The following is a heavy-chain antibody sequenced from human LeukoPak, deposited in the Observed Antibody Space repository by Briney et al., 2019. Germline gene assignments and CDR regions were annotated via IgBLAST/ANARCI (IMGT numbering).Heavy chain of an antibody. V-gene: IGHV2-70*01. CDR1: GFSLSTSGMC. J-gene: IGHJ4*02. D-gene: IGHD6-13*01. CDR2: IDWDDDK. CDR3: ARIGHPSSSWYGGFDY. Sequence: VSGPALVKPTQTLTLTCTFSGFSLSTSGMCVSWIRQPPGKALEWLAHIDWDDDKYYSTSLKTRLIISKDTSKNQVVLTMTNMDPVDTATYYCARIGHPSSSWYGGFDYWGPGMLVTVSS.